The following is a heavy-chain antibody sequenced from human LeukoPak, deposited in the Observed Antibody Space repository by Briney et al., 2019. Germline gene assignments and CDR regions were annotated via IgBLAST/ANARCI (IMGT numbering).Heavy chain of an antibody. CDR2: ISYDGSNK. Sequence: AGGSLRLSCAASGFPFSSYGMHWVRQAPGKGLEWVAVISYDGSNKYYADSVKSRFTISRDNSKNTLYLQMNSLRAEDTAVYYCAREMIVVAEFDYWGQGTLVTVSS. CDR1: GFPFSSYG. CDR3: AREMIVVAEFDY. J-gene: IGHJ4*02. D-gene: IGHD3-22*01. V-gene: IGHV3-30*19.